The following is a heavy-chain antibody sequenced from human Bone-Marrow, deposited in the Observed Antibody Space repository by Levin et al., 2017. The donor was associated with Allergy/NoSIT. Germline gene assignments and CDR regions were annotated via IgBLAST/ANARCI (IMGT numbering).Heavy chain of an antibody. Sequence: GESLKISCAASGFTFSTYSVNWVRQAPGKGLDWVSSITSSSSYIYYADSVKGRFTISRDNAKNSLYLQMNSLRVEDTAVYYCARGLEYSGLPWGQGTLVTVSS. CDR2: ITSSSSYI. CDR1: GFTFSTYS. J-gene: IGHJ5*02. CDR3: ARGLEYSGLP. V-gene: IGHV3-21*01. D-gene: IGHD5-12*01.